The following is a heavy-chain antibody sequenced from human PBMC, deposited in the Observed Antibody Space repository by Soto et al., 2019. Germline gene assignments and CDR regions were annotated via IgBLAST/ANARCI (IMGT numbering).Heavy chain of an antibody. V-gene: IGHV4-34*01. CDR3: ARGTYYDFWSGYYYYFGC. J-gene: IGHJ4*02. Sequence: QVQLQQWGAGLLKPSETLSLTCAVYGGSFSGYYWSWIRQPPGKVLEWIGEINHSGSTNYNTCLKSRVTISGDTSKHQLSLKLRSVTAADTSVYYCARGTYYDFWSGYYYYFGCWGQGTLVTVSS. D-gene: IGHD3-3*01. CDR2: INHSGST. CDR1: GGSFSGYY.